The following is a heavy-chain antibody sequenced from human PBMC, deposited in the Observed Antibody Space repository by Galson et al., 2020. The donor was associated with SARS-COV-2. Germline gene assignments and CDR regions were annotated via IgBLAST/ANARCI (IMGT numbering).Heavy chain of an antibody. CDR3: ARVISQRGWYCDL. Sequence: SQTLSLTCTVSGGSISSGGYYWSWIRQHPGKGLEWIGYIYYSGSTYYTPSLKSRVTISVDTSNNQFSLKLSSVTAADTAVYYCARVISQRGWYCDLWVRGTLVTVAS. V-gene: IGHV4-31*03. D-gene: IGHD3-3*02. J-gene: IGHJ2*01. CDR1: GGSISSGGYY. CDR2: IYYSGST.